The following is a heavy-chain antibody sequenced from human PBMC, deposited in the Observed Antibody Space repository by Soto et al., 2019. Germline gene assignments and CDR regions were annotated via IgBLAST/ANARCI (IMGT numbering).Heavy chain of an antibody. CDR1: GGTFSSYA. Sequence: SVKVSCKASGGTFSSYAISWVRQAPGQGLEWMGGIIPIFGTANYAQNFQGRVTITADESTSTAYMELSSLRSEDTAVYYCARVRYYYDSSGYYSPYFDYWGQGTLVTVSS. D-gene: IGHD3-22*01. CDR3: ARVRYYYDSSGYYSPYFDY. CDR2: IIPIFGTA. V-gene: IGHV1-69*13. J-gene: IGHJ4*02.